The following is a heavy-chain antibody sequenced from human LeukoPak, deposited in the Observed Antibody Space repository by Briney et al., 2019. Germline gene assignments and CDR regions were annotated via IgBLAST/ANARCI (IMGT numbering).Heavy chain of an antibody. V-gene: IGHV3-48*03. Sequence: GGSLRLSCAASGFTFSSYEMNWVRQAPGKGLEWVSYISSSGSTIYYADSVKGRFTISRDNAKNSLYLQMNSLRAEDTAVYYCARHSIAAAGLLYYYYYMDVWGKGTMVTVSS. CDR2: ISSSGSTI. J-gene: IGHJ6*03. CDR3: ARHSIAAAGLLYYYYYMDV. D-gene: IGHD6-13*01. CDR1: GFTFSSYE.